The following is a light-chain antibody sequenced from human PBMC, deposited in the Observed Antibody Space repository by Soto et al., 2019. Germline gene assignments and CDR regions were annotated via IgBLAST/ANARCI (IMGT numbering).Light chain of an antibody. CDR2: DAS. J-gene: IGKJ5*01. CDR1: QSVSSY. V-gene: IGKV3-11*01. Sequence: EILLTQSPATLPLSPGERATLSCRASQSVSSYLAWYQQKPGQAPRLLIYDASNRANGIPARFSGSGSGTDFTLTISSLEPEDFASYYCQQRSNWPPITFGQGTRLEIK. CDR3: QQRSNWPPIT.